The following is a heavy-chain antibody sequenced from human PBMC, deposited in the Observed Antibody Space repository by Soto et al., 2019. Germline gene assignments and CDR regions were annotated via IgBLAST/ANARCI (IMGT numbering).Heavy chain of an antibody. V-gene: IGHV1-18*01. CDR1: GYTFTSYG. CDR3: AMNRNWFDP. CDR2: ISAYNGNT. Sequence: ASVKVSCKASGYTFTSYGISWVRQAPGQGLEWMGWISAYNGNTNYNPSLKSRVTISVDTSKNQFSLKLSSVTAADTAVYYCAMNRNWFDPWGQGTLVTVSS. J-gene: IGHJ5*02.